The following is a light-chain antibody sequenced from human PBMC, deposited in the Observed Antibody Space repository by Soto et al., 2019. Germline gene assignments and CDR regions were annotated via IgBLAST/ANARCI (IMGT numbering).Light chain of an antibody. V-gene: IGKV3-20*01. J-gene: IGKJ3*01. Sequence: EIVLTQSPGTLSLSPGERATLSCRASQSVSDSYLAWYQQKPGQAPRLLIYASSRADGIQDRFSGSGSGTEFTLTISRLEPEDFAVYYCQHYGTAALFGPGIKVDIK. CDR2: AS. CDR1: QSVSDSY. CDR3: QHYGTAAL.